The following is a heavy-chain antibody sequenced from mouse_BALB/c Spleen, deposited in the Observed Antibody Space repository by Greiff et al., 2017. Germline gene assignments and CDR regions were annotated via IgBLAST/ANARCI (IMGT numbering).Heavy chain of an antibody. CDR3: ARQLGNYWYFDV. D-gene: IGHD4-1*02. V-gene: IGHV1-69*02. CDR1: GYTFTSYW. CDR2: IDPSDSYT. Sequence: QVQLQQPGAELVKPGASVKLSCKASGYTFTSYWMHWVKQRPGQGLEWIGEIDPSDSYTNYNQKFKGKATLTVDKSSSTAYMQLSSLTSEDSAVYYCARQLGNYWYFDVGGAGTTGTVSS. J-gene: IGHJ1*01.